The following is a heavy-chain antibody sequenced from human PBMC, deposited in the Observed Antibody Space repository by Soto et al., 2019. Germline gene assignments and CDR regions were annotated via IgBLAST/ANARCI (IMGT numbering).Heavy chain of an antibody. D-gene: IGHD3-3*01. CDR3: AGGIFGVVIIPYYYYYMDV. CDR1: GGSFSGYY. Sequence: PSETLSLTCAVYGGSFSGYYWSWIRQPPGKGLEWIGEINHSGSTNYNPSLKSRVTMSVDTSKNQFSLKLSSVTAADTAVYFCAGGIFGVVIIPYYYYYMDVWGKGTTVTVSS. J-gene: IGHJ6*03. V-gene: IGHV4-34*01. CDR2: INHSGST.